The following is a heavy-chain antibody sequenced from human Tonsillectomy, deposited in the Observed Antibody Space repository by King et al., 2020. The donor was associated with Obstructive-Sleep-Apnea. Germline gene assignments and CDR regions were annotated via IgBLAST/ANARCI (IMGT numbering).Heavy chain of an antibody. CDR2: IYYSGRT. D-gene: IGHD1-1*01. Sequence: VQLQESGPGLVKPSETLSLTCTVSGGSISSYYCSWIRQPPGKGLEWIGYIYYSGRTKYNPPLNSRGTISVDTSKNQFSLKLSSVTAADTAVYYCARHSYNSYYFDYWGQGTLITVSS. CDR1: GGSISSYY. V-gene: IGHV4-59*08. J-gene: IGHJ4*02. CDR3: ARHSYNSYYFDY.